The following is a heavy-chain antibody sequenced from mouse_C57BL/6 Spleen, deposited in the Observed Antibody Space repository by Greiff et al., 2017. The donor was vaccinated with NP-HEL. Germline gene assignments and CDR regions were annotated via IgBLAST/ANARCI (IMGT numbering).Heavy chain of an antibody. Sequence: EVQGVESGEGLVKPGGSLKLSCAASGFTFSSYAMSWVRQTPEKRLEWVAYISSGGDYIYYADTVKGRFTISRDNARNTLYLQMSSLKSEDTAMYYCTRGGFMVPRDYWGQGTSVTVSS. J-gene: IGHJ4*01. V-gene: IGHV5-9-1*02. D-gene: IGHD2-2*01. CDR3: TRGGFMVPRDY. CDR1: GFTFSSYA. CDR2: ISSGGDYI.